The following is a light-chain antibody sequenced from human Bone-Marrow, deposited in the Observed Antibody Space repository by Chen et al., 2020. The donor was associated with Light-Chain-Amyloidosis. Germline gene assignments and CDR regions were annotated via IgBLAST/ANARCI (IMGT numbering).Light chain of an antibody. CDR1: QSLLHRNGYNY. Sequence: EIVMTQSPPSLPVTPGEPASISCRPRQSLLHRNGYNYLDWYLQKPGQFSQLLISLASNRASGVPDRVISSGSGTDFTLKIRRVEPEDVGVYCCRQALQTPTFGGGTKVEIK. V-gene: IGKV2-28*01. J-gene: IGKJ4*01. CDR3: RQALQTPT. CDR2: LAS.